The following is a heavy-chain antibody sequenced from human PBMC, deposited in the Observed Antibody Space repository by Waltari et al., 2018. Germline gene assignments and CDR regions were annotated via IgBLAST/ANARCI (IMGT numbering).Heavy chain of an antibody. CDR3: ASPPYSGSYSP. CDR2: INHSGST. CDR1: GGSFGGYY. Sequence: QVQLQQWGAGLLKPSETLSLTCAVYGGSFGGYYWSCIRQPPGKGLEWIGEINHSGSTNYNPSLKSRVTISVDTSKNQFSLKLSSVTAADTAVYYCASPPYSGSYSPWGQGTLVTVSS. V-gene: IGHV4-34*01. J-gene: IGHJ5*02. D-gene: IGHD1-26*01.